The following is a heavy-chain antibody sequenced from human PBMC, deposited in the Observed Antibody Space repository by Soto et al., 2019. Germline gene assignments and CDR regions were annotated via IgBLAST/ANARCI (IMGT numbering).Heavy chain of an antibody. CDR2: IYYSGST. CDR1: NASISFSSYY. V-gene: IGHV4-39*07. J-gene: IGHJ4*02. Sequence: PSETLSLTCTVSNASISFSSYYWGWFRQSPGKGPEWIGSIYYSGSTSYSPSLTGRVTIDVDTAKNQLSLKLSSVTAADTAVYYCAGRITAMALIDYWGQGTLVTVSS. D-gene: IGHD5-18*01. CDR3: AGRITAMALIDY.